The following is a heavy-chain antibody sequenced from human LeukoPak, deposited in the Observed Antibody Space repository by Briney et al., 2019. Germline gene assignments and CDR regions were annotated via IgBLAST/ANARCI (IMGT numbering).Heavy chain of an antibody. Sequence: SETLSLTCTVSGVSISSGGYYWSWIRQHPGKGLEWIGYIYYSGSTYYNPSLKSRVTISVDTSKNQFSLKLSSVTAADTAVYYCARRYCSSTSCFLIEWGQGTLVTVSS. V-gene: IGHV4-31*03. D-gene: IGHD2-2*01. CDR2: IYYSGST. CDR3: ARRYCSSTSCFLIE. J-gene: IGHJ4*02. CDR1: GVSISSGGYY.